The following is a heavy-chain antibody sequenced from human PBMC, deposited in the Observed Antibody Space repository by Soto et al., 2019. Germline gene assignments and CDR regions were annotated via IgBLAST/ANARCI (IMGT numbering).Heavy chain of an antibody. CDR1: GFSFSDYG. J-gene: IGHJ6*03. CDR2: ISRTGGHI. CDR3: AKIGDCSGSSCYEYYHYMGV. D-gene: IGHD1-26*01. Sequence: GGSLRLSCAVSGFSFSDYGMHWVRQAPGKGLEWVAVISRTGGHIFYAYSVQGRFSISRDNPRNTLYLEMSSLRPEDTAVYYCAKIGDCSGSSCYEYYHYMGVWGKGTTVTVSS. V-gene: IGHV3-30*18.